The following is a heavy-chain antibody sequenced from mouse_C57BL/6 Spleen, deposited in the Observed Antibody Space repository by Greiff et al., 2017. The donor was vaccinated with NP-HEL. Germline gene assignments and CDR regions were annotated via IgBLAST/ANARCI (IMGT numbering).Heavy chain of an antibody. CDR2: IHPNSGST. CDR3: ARSPPNYDYGAWFAY. J-gene: IGHJ3*01. V-gene: IGHV1-64*01. CDR1: GYTFTSYW. D-gene: IGHD2-4*01. Sequence: QVQLQQPGAELVKPGASVKLSCKASGYTFTSYWMHWVKQRPGQGLEWIGMIHPNSGSTNYNEKFKSKATLTVDKSSSTAYMQLSSLTSEDSAVYYCARSPPNYDYGAWFAYWGQGTLVTVSA.